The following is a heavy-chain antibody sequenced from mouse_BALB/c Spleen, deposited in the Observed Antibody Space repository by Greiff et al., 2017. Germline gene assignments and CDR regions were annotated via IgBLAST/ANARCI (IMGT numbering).Heavy chain of an antibody. V-gene: IGHV5-17*02. Sequence: DVMLVESGGGLVQPGGSRKLSCAASGFTFSSFGMHWVRQAPEKGLEWVAYISSGSSTIYYADTVKGRFTISRDNPKNTLFLQMTSLRSEDTAMYYCARMGNYALYYAMDYWGQGTSVTVSS. CDR3: ARMGNYALYYAMDY. CDR2: ISSGSSTI. CDR1: GFTFSSFG. D-gene: IGHD2-1*01. J-gene: IGHJ4*01.